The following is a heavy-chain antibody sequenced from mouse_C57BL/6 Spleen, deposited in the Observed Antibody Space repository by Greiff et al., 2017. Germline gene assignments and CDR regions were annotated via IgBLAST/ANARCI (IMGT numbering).Heavy chain of an antibody. CDR3: ARNTEATGMYYFDY. CDR1: GYAFSSSW. J-gene: IGHJ2*01. Sequence: QVQLKESGPALVKPGASVKISCKASGYAFSSSWMNWVKQRPGKGLEWIGRIYPGDGDTNYNGKFKGKATLTADKSSSTAYMQLSSLTSEDSAVYFWARNTEATGMYYFDYWGQGTTLTVSS. V-gene: IGHV1-82*01. CDR2: IYPGDGDT. D-gene: IGHD4-1*01.